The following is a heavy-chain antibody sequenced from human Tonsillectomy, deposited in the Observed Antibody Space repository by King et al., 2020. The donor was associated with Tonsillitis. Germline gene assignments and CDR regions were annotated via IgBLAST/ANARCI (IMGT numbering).Heavy chain of an antibody. Sequence: DVQLVESGGGLVKPGGSLRVSCAASGFTFSNAWMSWVRQAPGKGLEWVGRIKRKTDGETIDYAAPVKGRFTISRDDSKNTVYLQMNSLKTEDTAVYYCTTVGYSSSWFTFDYWGQGTLVTVSS. D-gene: IGHD6-13*01. CDR2: IKRKTDGETI. J-gene: IGHJ4*02. V-gene: IGHV3-15*01. CDR1: GFTFSNAW. CDR3: TTVGYSSSWFTFDY.